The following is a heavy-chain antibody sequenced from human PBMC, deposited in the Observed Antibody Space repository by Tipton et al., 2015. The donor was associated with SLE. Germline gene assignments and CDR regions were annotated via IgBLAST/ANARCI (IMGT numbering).Heavy chain of an antibody. CDR1: GGSISSYY. D-gene: IGHD3-3*01. J-gene: IGHJ4*02. CDR3: ARAYYDFWSGPPFDF. V-gene: IGHV4-59*08. CDR2: IYYTGTT. Sequence: LRLSCTVSGGSISSYYWSWIRQPPGKGLEWIGYIYYTGTTHYNPSLKSRVTISEDASKNQFSLKVTSVTAADTAVYYCARAYYDFWSGPPFDFWGQGALVAVSS.